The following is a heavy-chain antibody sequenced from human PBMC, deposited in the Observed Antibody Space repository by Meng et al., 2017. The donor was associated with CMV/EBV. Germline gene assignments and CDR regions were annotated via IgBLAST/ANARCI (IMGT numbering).Heavy chain of an antibody. CDR3: TRHPFAYCGGDCSGDDAFDI. V-gene: IGHV3-73*01. CDR1: GFTFSGSA. CDR2: IRSKANSYAT. D-gene: IGHD2-21*01. J-gene: IGHJ3*02. Sequence: GESLKISCAASGFTFSGSAMHWVRQASGKGLEWVGRIRSKANSYATAYAASVKGRFTISRDDSKNTAYLQMNSLKTEDTAVYYCTRHPFAYCGGDCSGDDAFDIWGQGTMVTVSS.